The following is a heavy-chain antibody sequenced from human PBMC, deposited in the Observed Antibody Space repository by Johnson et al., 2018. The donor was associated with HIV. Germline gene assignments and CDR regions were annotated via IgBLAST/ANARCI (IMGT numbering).Heavy chain of an antibody. V-gene: IGHV3-30-3*01. D-gene: IGHD1-26*01. CDR2: ISYDGSNK. Sequence: QVQLVESGGGVVQPGGSLRLSCAASGFTFSSYAMHWVRQAPGKGLEWVAVISYDGSNKYYADSVKGRFTISRDNSKNTLYLQMNSLRAEDTAVYYCARDYREANAFDIWGQGTMVTVSS. J-gene: IGHJ3*02. CDR3: ARDYREANAFDI. CDR1: GFTFSSYA.